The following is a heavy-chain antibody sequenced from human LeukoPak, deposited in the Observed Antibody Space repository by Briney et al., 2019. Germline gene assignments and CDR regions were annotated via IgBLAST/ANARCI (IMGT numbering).Heavy chain of an antibody. D-gene: IGHD3-10*01. CDR1: GFIFSDYY. CDR2: ISSSGSTI. Sequence: GGSLRLSCAASGFIFSDYYMSWIRQAPGKGLEWVSYISSSGSTIYYADSVKGRFTISRDNAKNSLYLQMNSLRAEDTAVYYCASSETRGFGELLWGQGTLVTVSS. J-gene: IGHJ4*02. V-gene: IGHV3-11*01. CDR3: ASSETRGFGELL.